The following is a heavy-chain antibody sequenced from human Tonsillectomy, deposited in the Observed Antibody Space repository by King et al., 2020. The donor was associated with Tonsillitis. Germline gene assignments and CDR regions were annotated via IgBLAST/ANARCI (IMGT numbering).Heavy chain of an antibody. Sequence: QLVQSGAEVKKPGASVKVSCKASGYTFTYYVISWVRQAPGQGLEWMGHISAYSGDTNYARKFQGRVTVTTDTSTNTAYMELRSLRSDDTAVYYCARDRRGFGDDQILFDYWGQGTLVTVSS. V-gene: IGHV1-18*01. D-gene: IGHD3-10*01. J-gene: IGHJ4*02. CDR2: ISAYSGDT. CDR1: GYTFTYYV. CDR3: ARDRRGFGDDQILFDY.